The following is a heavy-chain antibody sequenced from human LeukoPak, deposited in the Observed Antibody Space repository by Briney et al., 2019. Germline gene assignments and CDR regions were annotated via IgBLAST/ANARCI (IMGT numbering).Heavy chain of an antibody. V-gene: IGHV1-45*02. D-gene: IGHD3-3*01. Sequence: GASVKVSCKASGYTFTYRYLHWVRQAPGQALEWMGWITPFNGDTNYAQKFQDRVTITRDRSMSTAYMELSSLRSEDTAMYYCASELEGSFDYWGQGTLVTVSS. CDR2: ITPFNGDT. J-gene: IGHJ4*02. CDR1: GYTFTYRY. CDR3: ASELEGSFDY.